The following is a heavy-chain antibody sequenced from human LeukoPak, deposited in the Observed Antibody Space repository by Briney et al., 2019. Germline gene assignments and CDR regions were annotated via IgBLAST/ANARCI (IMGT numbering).Heavy chain of an antibody. CDR2: ISAYNGNT. Sequence: WASVKVSCKTSGYTFTSYGISWVRQAPGQGLEWMGWISAYNGNTNYAQKLQGRVTMTTDTSTSTAYMELRSLRSDDTAVYYCARCGDATVDNWFDPWGQGTLVTVSS. CDR1: GYTFTSYG. CDR3: ARCGDATVDNWFDP. J-gene: IGHJ5*02. D-gene: IGHD4-23*01. V-gene: IGHV1-18*01.